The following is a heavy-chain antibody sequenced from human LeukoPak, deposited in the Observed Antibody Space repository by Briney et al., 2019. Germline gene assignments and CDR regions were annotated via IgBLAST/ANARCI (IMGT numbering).Heavy chain of an antibody. Sequence: GGSLRLSCAASGFTFSSYAMSWVRQAPGKGLEWVSYISSSSSTIYYADSVKGRFTISRDNAKNSLYLQMDSLRAEDTAVYYCAKDLRTGDRDYWGQGTLVTVSS. V-gene: IGHV3-48*01. CDR2: ISSSSSTI. CDR3: AKDLRTGDRDY. CDR1: GFTFSSYA. D-gene: IGHD7-27*01. J-gene: IGHJ4*02.